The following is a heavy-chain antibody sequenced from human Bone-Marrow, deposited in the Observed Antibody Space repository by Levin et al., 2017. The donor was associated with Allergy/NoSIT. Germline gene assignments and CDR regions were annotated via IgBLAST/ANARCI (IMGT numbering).Heavy chain of an antibody. CDR3: ARRRSTVTMGYYQYHGMDV. D-gene: IGHD4-11*01. Sequence: SETLSLTCSVYGGSISSDYWSWIRQPPGKGLEWIGYISNDGNTNYTPSLKSRVTISLDTSKNQFSLNLTSVTAADTAVYYCARRRSTVTMGYYQYHGMDVWGQGTTVTVSS. CDR2: ISNDGNT. CDR1: GGSISSDY. V-gene: IGHV4-4*08. J-gene: IGHJ6*02.